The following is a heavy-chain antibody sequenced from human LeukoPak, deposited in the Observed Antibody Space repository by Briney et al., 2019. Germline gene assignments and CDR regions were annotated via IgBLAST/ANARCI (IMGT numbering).Heavy chain of an antibody. V-gene: IGHV4-4*02. CDR2: IYHSGST. Sequence: SGTLSLTCAVSGGSISSSNWWSWVRQPPGKGLEWIGEIYHSGSTNYNPSLKSRVTISVDKSKNQFSLKLSSVTAADTAVYYCARDPRGIVATEPSEYYYYGMDVWGQGTTVTVSS. CDR3: ARDPRGIVATEPSEYYYYGMDV. D-gene: IGHD5-12*01. J-gene: IGHJ6*02. CDR1: GGSISSSNW.